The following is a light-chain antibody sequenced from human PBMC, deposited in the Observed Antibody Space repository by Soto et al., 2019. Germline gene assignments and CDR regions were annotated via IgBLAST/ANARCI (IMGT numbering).Light chain of an antibody. J-gene: IGKJ1*01. CDR2: AAS. V-gene: IGKV1-39*01. CDR3: QQSYITPWT. Sequence: DIQMTQSPSSLSTSVGDRVTITCRASQSITNYLNWYQQKPGRVPKLLIYAASRLQSGVPSRFSGSASGTDFTLTISSLQPQDFATYYCQQSYITPWTFGQGTKVEIK. CDR1: QSITNY.